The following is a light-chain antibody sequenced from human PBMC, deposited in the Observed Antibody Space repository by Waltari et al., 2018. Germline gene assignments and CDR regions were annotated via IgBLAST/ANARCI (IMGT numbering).Light chain of an antibody. CDR2: GNT. Sequence: QSVLTPPPSVSGTPGQTVTISCTGNDPHIGSSVDVPWYQQLPGAAPKLLIFGNTNRPSGVPDRFSGSKSGASASLAITGLQAEDEADYYCQSYDSRLVSWVFGGGTKLTLL. J-gene: IGLJ3*02. CDR1: DPHIGSSVD. V-gene: IGLV1-40*01. CDR3: QSYDSRLVSWV.